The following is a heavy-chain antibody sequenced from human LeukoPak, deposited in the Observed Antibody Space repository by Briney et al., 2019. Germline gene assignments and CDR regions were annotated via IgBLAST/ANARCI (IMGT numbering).Heavy chain of an antibody. CDR1: GGSFSGYY. D-gene: IGHD3-22*01. CDR2: INHSGST. Sequence: PSETLSLTCAVYGGSFSGYYWSWIRQPPGKGLEWIGEINHSGSTNYNPSLKSRVTISVDTSKNQFSLKLSSVTAADTAVYYCATSPGGAVVITTWDWFDPWGQGTLVTVSP. CDR3: ATSPGGAVVITTWDWFDP. J-gene: IGHJ5*02. V-gene: IGHV4-34*01.